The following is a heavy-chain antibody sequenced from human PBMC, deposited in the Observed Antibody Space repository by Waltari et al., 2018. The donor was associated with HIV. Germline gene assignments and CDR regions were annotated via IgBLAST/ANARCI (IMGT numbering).Heavy chain of an antibody. D-gene: IGHD4-17*01. J-gene: IGHJ6*02. Sequence: EVQLVETGGDVIRPGGSLRLSCATSGIAVTNNYINWVRQAPGKGVKNVSVSERGGDTKYADSVKGRLLISRDKSKNTVFLQLNRLRVEDTAVYYCSGPDGDQGTSVTYYGMGVWGQGTTVIVSS. V-gene: IGHV3-53*02. CDR2: SERGGDT. CDR3: SGPDGDQGTSVTYYGMGV. CDR1: GIAVTNNY.